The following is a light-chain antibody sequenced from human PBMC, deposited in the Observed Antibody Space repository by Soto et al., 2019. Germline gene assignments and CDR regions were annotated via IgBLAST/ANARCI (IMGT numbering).Light chain of an antibody. J-gene: IGLJ1*01. Sequence: QSVLTQSPSVSGAPGQRVTISCTGSSSNTGAGYDVHWYQQLPGTAPKLLIFANINRPSGVPDQFSGSKSGTSASLAVTGLRAEDEADYYCQSYDSSLSGYVFGTGTKVTVL. V-gene: IGLV1-40*01. CDR3: QSYDSSLSGYV. CDR2: ANI. CDR1: SSNTGAGYD.